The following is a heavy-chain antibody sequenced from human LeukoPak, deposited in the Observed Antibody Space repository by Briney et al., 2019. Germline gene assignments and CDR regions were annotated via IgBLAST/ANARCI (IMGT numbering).Heavy chain of an antibody. V-gene: IGHV3-7*05. Sequence: GGSLRLSCAASGFTFSRFWMSWARQAPGKGLEWVANIKHDGNQKYYVDSAKGRFTISRDNAKNSLYLQMNSLRAEDTAVYYCAKEMVRGVIADFDFWGQGTLVTVSS. J-gene: IGHJ4*02. CDR3: AKEMVRGVIADFDF. D-gene: IGHD3-10*01. CDR2: IKHDGNQK. CDR1: GFTFSRFW.